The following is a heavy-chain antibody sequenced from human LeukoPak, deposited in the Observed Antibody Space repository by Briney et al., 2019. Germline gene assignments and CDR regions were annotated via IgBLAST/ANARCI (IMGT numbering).Heavy chain of an antibody. Sequence: AVTVSCKASGGTFSNYAISWVRQAPGQGREWMGRIIPILGIANYAQKFQGRVTITADKSTSTAYMELSSLRSEDTAVYYCASVLSGIAVAGSFDPWGQGTLVTVS. CDR2: IIPILGIA. CDR3: ASVLSGIAVAGSFDP. J-gene: IGHJ5*02. D-gene: IGHD6-19*01. CDR1: GGTFSNYA. V-gene: IGHV1-69*04.